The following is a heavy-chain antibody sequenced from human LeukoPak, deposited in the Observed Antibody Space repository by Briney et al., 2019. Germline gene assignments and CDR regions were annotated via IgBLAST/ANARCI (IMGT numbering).Heavy chain of an antibody. Sequence: SVKVSCKASGGTFSSYAISWVRQAPGQGLERMGRIIPIFGTANYAQKFQGRVTITTDESTSTAYMELSSLRSEDTAVYYCARDGSSGSFDYWGQGTLVTVSS. V-gene: IGHV1-69*05. CDR3: ARDGSSGSFDY. CDR1: GGTFSSYA. D-gene: IGHD6-19*01. CDR2: IIPIFGTA. J-gene: IGHJ4*02.